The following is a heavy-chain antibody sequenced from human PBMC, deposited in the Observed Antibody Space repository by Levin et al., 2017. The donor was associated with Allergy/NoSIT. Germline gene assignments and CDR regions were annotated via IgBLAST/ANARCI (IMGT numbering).Heavy chain of an antibody. CDR3: ARHPMRRETYYYGSRNGDDAFDI. Sequence: SETLSLTCTVSGGSISSYYWSWIRQPPGKGLEWIGYIYYSGSTNYNPSLKSRVTISVDTSKNQFSLKLSSVTAADTAVYYCARHPMRRETYYYGSRNGDDAFDIWGQGTMVTVSS. CDR1: GGSISSYY. CDR2: IYYSGST. D-gene: IGHD3-10*01. V-gene: IGHV4-59*08. J-gene: IGHJ3*02.